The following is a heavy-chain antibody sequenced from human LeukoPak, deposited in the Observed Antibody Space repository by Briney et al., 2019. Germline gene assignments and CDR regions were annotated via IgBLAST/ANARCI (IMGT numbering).Heavy chain of an antibody. Sequence: SGGSLRLSCAASGFTFSDYYMIWIRQAPGKGLEWVSYISSSGSTIYYADSVKGRFTISRDNAKNSLYLQMNSLRAEDTAVYYCARDRDHDYSNYLNWFDPWGQGTLVTVSS. CDR1: GFTFSDYY. D-gene: IGHD4-11*01. J-gene: IGHJ5*02. CDR2: ISSSGSTI. CDR3: ARDRDHDYSNYLNWFDP. V-gene: IGHV3-11*04.